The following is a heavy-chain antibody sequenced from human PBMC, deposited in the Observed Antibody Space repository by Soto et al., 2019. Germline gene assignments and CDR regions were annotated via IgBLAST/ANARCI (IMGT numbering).Heavy chain of an antibody. CDR2: IYWDDDR. J-gene: IGHJ4*02. CDR1: GFSLTATAVG. Sequence: SGPTLVNPTQTLTLTCTFSGFSLTATAVGVGCFRQSPGKALEWLAIIYWDDDRHYRPSLESRLTITKNTSKNQVVLTLTNVEPSDTATYYCAQNDYGDFDYWGQGTLVTVSS. D-gene: IGHD4-17*01. CDR3: AQNDYGDFDY. V-gene: IGHV2-5*02.